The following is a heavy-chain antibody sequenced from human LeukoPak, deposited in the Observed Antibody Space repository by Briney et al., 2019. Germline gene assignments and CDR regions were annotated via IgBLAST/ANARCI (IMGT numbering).Heavy chain of an antibody. V-gene: IGHV3-11*01. CDR3: ATYSSSWYKSTDFDY. J-gene: IGHJ4*02. D-gene: IGHD6-13*01. Sequence: GGSLRLPCAASGFTFSDYYMSWIRQAPGKGLEWVSYISSSGSTIYYADSVKGRFTISRDDAKNSLYLQMNSLRAEDTAVYYCATYSSSWYKSTDFDYWGQGTLVTVSS. CDR1: GFTFSDYY. CDR2: ISSSGSTI.